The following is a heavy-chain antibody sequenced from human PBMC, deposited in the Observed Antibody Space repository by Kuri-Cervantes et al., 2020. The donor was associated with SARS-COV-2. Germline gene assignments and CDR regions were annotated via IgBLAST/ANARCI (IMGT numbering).Heavy chain of an antibody. CDR3: AREYRGWFDL. Sequence: AECLTPSCTVSGSSISSGYYWGWIRQPPGKGLEWIGSIYHSGSTYYNPSLKSRVTISVDTSKNQFSMQLSSVTAADTAVYYCAREYRGWFDLWGQGTLVTVSS. D-gene: IGHD3-16*02. J-gene: IGHJ5*02. CDR1: GSSISSGYY. V-gene: IGHV4-38-2*02. CDR2: IYHSGST.